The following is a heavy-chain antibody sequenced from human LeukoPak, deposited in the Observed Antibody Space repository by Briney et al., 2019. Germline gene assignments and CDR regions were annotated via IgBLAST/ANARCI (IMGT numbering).Heavy chain of an antibody. CDR1: GGSITSITSY. D-gene: IGHD3-9*01. V-gene: IGHV4-61*05. Sequence: SETLSLTCTVSGGSITSITSYWAWIRQPPGRGPEWIGFVYHRGDTNYNPSLKSRVTMSIDTSKNQFSLNLYSMTAADTAMYYCARGFTTFQWLDLWGRGTLVTVSS. J-gene: IGHJ2*01. CDR3: ARGFTTFQWLDL. CDR2: VYHRGDT.